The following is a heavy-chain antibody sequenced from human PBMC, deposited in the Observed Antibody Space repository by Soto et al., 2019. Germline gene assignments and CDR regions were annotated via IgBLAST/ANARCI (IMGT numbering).Heavy chain of an antibody. D-gene: IGHD6-25*01. CDR1: GYTFTSYY. Sequence: GASVKVSCKASGYTFTSYYMHWVLQAPGQGLEWMGIINPSGGSTSYAQKFQGRVTMTRDTSTSTVYMELSSLRSEDTAVYYCARDHLRIAASPDAFDIWGQGTMVTVSS. CDR2: INPSGGST. J-gene: IGHJ3*02. V-gene: IGHV1-46*01. CDR3: ARDHLRIAASPDAFDI.